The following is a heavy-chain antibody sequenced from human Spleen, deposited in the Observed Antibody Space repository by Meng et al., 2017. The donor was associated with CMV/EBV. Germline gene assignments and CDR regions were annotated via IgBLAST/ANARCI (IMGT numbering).Heavy chain of an antibody. CDR1: GASISSNY. D-gene: IGHD6-13*01. Sequence: SETLSLTCTVSGASISSNYWSWNRRPPGKGLQYIGSISHNGYINYNPSLKGRVTISLDTSRNQLSLRLSSVTAADTAVYYCARDFPRAAAGFHGMDVWGQGTTVTVSS. J-gene: IGHJ6*02. CDR2: ISHNGYI. CDR3: ARDFPRAAAGFHGMDV. V-gene: IGHV4-59*01.